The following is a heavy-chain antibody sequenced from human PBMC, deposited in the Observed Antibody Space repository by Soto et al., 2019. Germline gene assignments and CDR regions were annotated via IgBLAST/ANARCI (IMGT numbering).Heavy chain of an antibody. CDR3: ARLVYDTRLNYMYLDF. CDR1: GVSLTSGNW. D-gene: IGHD3-10*01. CDR2: IFHDGTA. J-gene: IGHJ4*02. Sequence: SETLSLTCAVSGVSLTSGNWWTWVRQSPQRGLEYIGEIFHDGTANYYPSFERRVAMSVDTSRNQFSLKLTSVTAADTAVYFCARLVYDTRLNYMYLDFWGPGTLVNVSS. V-gene: IGHV4-4*02.